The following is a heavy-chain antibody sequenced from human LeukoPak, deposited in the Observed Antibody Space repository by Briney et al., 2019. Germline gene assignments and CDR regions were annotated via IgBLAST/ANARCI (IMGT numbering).Heavy chain of an antibody. CDR1: GGSFSGYY. CDR2: INHSGST. Sequence: KPSETLSLTCAVYGGSFSGYYWSWIRQPPGKGLEWIGEINHSGSTNYNPSLKSRVTISVDTSKNQFSLKLSSVTAADTAVYYCATRLHPRRPFDYWGQGTLVTVSS. V-gene: IGHV4-34*01. D-gene: IGHD5-24*01. CDR3: ATRLHPRRPFDY. J-gene: IGHJ4*02.